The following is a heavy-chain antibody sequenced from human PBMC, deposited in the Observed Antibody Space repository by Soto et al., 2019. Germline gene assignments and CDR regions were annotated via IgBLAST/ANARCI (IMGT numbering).Heavy chain of an antibody. CDR1: GYTFTNYR. CDR3: ARDRLPLGELSPGEY. Sequence: ASVKVSCKASGYTFTNYRISWVRQAPGQGLEWMGYNRNYAQKLQGRVTMTTDTATSTAYMELRSLRSDDTAVYYCARDRLPLGELSPGEYWGQGTVVTVS. D-gene: IGHD3-16*02. CDR2: NR. J-gene: IGHJ4*02. V-gene: IGHV1-18*01.